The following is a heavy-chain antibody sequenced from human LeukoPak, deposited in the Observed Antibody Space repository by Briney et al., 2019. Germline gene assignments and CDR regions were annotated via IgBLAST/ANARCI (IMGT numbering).Heavy chain of an antibody. Sequence: GSLRLSCAASGFTVSSNYMSWVRQAPGKGLEWVSVIYSGGSTYYADSVKGRFTISRDNSKNTLYLQMNSLRAEDTAVYYCARAGSGHYSSWNFDYWGQGTLVTVSS. CDR3: ARAGSGHYSSWNFDY. D-gene: IGHD6-13*01. V-gene: IGHV3-66*01. J-gene: IGHJ4*02. CDR2: IYSGGST. CDR1: GFTVSSNY.